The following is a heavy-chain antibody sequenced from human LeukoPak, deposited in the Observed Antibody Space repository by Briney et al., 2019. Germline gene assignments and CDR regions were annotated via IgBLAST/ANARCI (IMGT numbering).Heavy chain of an antibody. J-gene: IGHJ5*02. D-gene: IGHD2-2*01. CDR1: GGSINNYY. Sequence: SETLSLTCIVSGGSINNYYWSWIRQPPGKGLEWIGEINHSGSTNYNPSLKSRVTISVDTSKNQFSLKLSSVTAADTAVYYCARGWPAAIRNNWFDPWGQGTLVTVSS. V-gene: IGHV4-34*01. CDR2: INHSGST. CDR3: ARGWPAAIRNNWFDP.